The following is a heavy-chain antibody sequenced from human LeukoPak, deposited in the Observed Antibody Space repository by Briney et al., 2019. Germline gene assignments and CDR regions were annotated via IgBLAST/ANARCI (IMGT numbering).Heavy chain of an antibody. J-gene: IGHJ5*02. CDR1: GFTFSSYE. Sequence: GGSLRLSCAASGFTFSSYEMNWVRQAPGKGLEWVSYISSSGSTIYYADSVKGRFTISRDNAKNSLYLQMNSLRAEDTAVYYCARDRAALQDWVEFDPWGQGTPVIVSS. D-gene: IGHD3/OR15-3a*01. CDR2: ISSSGSTI. V-gene: IGHV3-48*03. CDR3: ARDRAALQDWVEFDP.